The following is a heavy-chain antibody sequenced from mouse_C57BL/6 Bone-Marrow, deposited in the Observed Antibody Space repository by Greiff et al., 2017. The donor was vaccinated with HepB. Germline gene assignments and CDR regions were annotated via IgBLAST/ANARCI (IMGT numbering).Heavy chain of an antibody. CDR3: ARWGDGYYHTLL. Sequence: VQLQQSGAELARPGASVKMSCKASGYTFTSYTMHWVKQRPGQGLEWIGYINPSSGYTKYNQKFKDKATLTADKSSSTAYMQLSSLTSEDSAVYYCARWGDGYYHTLLWGQGTTLTVSS. CDR2: INPSSGYT. V-gene: IGHV1-4*01. D-gene: IGHD2-3*01. CDR1: GYTFTSYT. J-gene: IGHJ2*01.